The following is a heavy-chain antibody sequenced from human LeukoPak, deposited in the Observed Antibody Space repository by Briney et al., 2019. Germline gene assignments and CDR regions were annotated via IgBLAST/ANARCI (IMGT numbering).Heavy chain of an antibody. D-gene: IGHD3-22*01. V-gene: IGHV4-4*07. CDR2: ILTSGNT. CDR3: ARDLNYYDSSGSNWYFDL. Sequence: SETLSLTCTVSGDSISSYYWTWIRQPAGKGLEWIGRILTSGNTNYNPSLKGRVTMSVDTSKNQFSLRLTSVTAADTAVYYCARDLNYYDSSGSNWYFDLWGRGTLVTVSS. CDR1: GDSISSYY. J-gene: IGHJ2*01.